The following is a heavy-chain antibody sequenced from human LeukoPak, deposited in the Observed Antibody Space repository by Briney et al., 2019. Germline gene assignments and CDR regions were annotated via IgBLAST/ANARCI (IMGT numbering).Heavy chain of an antibody. D-gene: IGHD2-15*01. CDR2: IYYSGST. J-gene: IGHJ4*02. Sequence: SETLSLTCTVSGGSISSYYWSWIRQPPGKGLEWIGYIYYSGSTNYNPSLKSRVTISVDTSKNQFSLKLSSVTAADTAVYYCASSPLNKYCSGGSCYDYWGQGTLVTVSS. CDR1: GGSISSYY. V-gene: IGHV4-59*01. CDR3: ASSPLNKYCSGGSCYDY.